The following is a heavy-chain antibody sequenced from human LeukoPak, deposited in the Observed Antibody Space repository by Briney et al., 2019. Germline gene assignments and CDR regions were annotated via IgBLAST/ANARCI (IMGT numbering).Heavy chain of an antibody. CDR2: ISAYNGNT. V-gene: IGHV1-18*04. CDR1: GYTFTGYY. Sequence: GASVKVSCKASGYTFTGYYIHWVRQAPGQGLEWMGWISAYNGNTNYAQKLQGRVTMTTDTSTSTAYMELRSLRSDDTAVYYCARASFYSYGYKYYYYYMDVWGKGTTVTVSS. D-gene: IGHD5-18*01. J-gene: IGHJ6*03. CDR3: ARASFYSYGYKYYYYYMDV.